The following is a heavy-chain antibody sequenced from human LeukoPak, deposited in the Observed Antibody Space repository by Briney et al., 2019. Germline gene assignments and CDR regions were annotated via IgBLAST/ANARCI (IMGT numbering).Heavy chain of an antibody. CDR2: IYTSGST. J-gene: IGHJ4*02. Sequence: SQTLSLTCTVSGGSISSGSYYWSWIRQPAGKGLEWIGRIYTSGSTNYNPSLKSRVTTSVDTSKNQFSLKLSSVTAADTAVYYCARDTAPFGSGSYNYWGQGTLVTVSS. V-gene: IGHV4-61*02. CDR1: GGSISSGSYY. CDR3: ARDTAPFGSGSYNY. D-gene: IGHD3-10*01.